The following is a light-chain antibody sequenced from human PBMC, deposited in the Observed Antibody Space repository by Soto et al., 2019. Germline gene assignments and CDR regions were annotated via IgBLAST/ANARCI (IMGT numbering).Light chain of an antibody. CDR2: GAS. J-gene: IGKJ2*01. V-gene: IGKV3-20*01. CDR3: QQYGSSPYT. CDR1: QSVSNSY. Sequence: EIVLTQSPGTLSLSPGERATLSCRASQSVSNSYLAWYQQKPGQAPRLLIYGASSRATGIPDRFSGSGSGTDFTLTISRLEPEDFAVYYCQQYGSSPYTFGQGTKLDIK.